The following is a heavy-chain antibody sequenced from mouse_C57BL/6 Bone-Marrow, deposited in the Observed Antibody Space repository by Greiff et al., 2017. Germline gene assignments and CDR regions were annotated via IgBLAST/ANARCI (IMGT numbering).Heavy chain of an antibody. J-gene: IGHJ4*01. Sequence: EVQLQQSGAELVRPGASVKLSCTASGFNIKDDYMHWVKQRPEQGLEWIGWIDPENGDTEYASKFQGKATITADTSSNTAYLQLSSLTSEDTTVYYCTTTRYPWGGDYYAMAYWGQGTSVTVSS. D-gene: IGHD2-14*01. V-gene: IGHV14-4*01. CDR3: TTTRYPWGGDYYAMAY. CDR1: GFNIKDDY. CDR2: IDPENGDT.